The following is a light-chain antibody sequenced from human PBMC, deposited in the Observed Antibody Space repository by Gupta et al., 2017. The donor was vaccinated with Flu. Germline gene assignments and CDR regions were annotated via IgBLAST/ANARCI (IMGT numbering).Light chain of an antibody. J-gene: IGKJ4*01. CDR3: QKRSNWLT. V-gene: IGKV3-11*01. CDR1: QTVSSY. CDR2: DAS. Sequence: IVLTHSPATLSFSAGERATLSCRASQTVSSYIAWYQQTPGQATRLLFYDASNRATDIPARFSGSGSGTYFTIIISSLEAEDFAFYYCQKRSNWLTFGGGTQVEIK.